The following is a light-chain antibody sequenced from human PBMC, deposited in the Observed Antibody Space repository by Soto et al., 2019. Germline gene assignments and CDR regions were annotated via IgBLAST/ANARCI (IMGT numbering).Light chain of an antibody. J-gene: IGLJ1*01. CDR2: DVS. Sequence: QSVLTQPPSVSGSPGQSVAISCTGTSSDVGNYNRVSWYQQPPDTAPKLMIYDVSNRPSGVPDRFSGSKSGNTASLTISGLQADDEADYYCSSYTSSSTYVFGTGTKVTVL. CDR3: SSYTSSSTYV. CDR1: SSDVGNYNR. V-gene: IGLV2-18*02.